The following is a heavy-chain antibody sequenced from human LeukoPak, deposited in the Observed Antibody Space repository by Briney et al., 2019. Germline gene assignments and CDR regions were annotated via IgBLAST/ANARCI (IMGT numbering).Heavy chain of an antibody. CDR3: AKDLASEMATIWNY. CDR2: INSDGSST. D-gene: IGHD5-24*01. CDR1: GFTFSSYW. V-gene: IGHV3-74*01. Sequence: GGSLRLSCAASGFTFSSYWMHWVRQAPGKGLVWVSHINSDGSSTTYADSVKGRFTISRDNAKNTLYLQMNSLRAEDTAVYYCAKDLASEMATIWNYWGQGTLVTVSS. J-gene: IGHJ4*02.